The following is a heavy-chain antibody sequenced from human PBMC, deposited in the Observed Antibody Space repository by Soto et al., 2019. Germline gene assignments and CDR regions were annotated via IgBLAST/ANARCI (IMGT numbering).Heavy chain of an antibody. D-gene: IGHD5-12*01. CDR3: AREDGYRGGDAFDI. Sequence: VGSLRHSCAASGFPVSSNYMIWVRQAPGKGLEWVSVIYSGGSTYYADSVKGRFTISRDNSKNTLYLQINSLRAEDTAVYYCAREDGYRGGDAFDIWGQGTMVTVSS. J-gene: IGHJ3*02. CDR2: IYSGGST. CDR1: GFPVSSNY. V-gene: IGHV3-66*01.